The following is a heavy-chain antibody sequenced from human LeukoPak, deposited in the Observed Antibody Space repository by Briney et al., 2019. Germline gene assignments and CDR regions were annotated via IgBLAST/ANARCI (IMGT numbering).Heavy chain of an antibody. J-gene: IGHJ4*02. CDR3: ARAGHNSNSGGYDS. CDR2: IDPDTGDT. CDR1: GYTFIDHY. Sequence: ASVKVSCKPSGYTFIDHYLHWVRQAPGQGLESLGWIDPDTGDTNYPQEFQGRLTMTRDTSSSTAYMELNRLRSDDTAVYYCARAGHNSNSGGYDSWGLGTLVTVSS. V-gene: IGHV1-2*02. D-gene: IGHD3-22*01.